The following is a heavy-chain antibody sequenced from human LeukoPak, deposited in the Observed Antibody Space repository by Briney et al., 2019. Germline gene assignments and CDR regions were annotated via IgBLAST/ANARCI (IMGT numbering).Heavy chain of an antibody. CDR2: ISYDGSNK. V-gene: IGHV3-30*04. CDR3: ARDEEIRGYSSSWDFDY. J-gene: IGHJ4*02. CDR1: GFTFSSYA. D-gene: IGHD6-13*01. Sequence: GGSLRLSCAASGFTFSSYAMHWVRQAPGKGLEWVAVISYDGSNKYYADSVKGRFTISRDNSKNTLYLQMNSLRAEDTAVYYCARDEEIRGYSSSWDFDYWGQGTLVTVSS.